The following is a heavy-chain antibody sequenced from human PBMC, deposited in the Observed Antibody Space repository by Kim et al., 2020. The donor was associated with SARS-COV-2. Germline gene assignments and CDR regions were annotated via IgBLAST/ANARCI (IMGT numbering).Heavy chain of an antibody. D-gene: IGHD3-10*01. J-gene: IGHJ4*02. CDR3: ARDSNLSGNFLDH. V-gene: IGHV3-30*01. Sequence: YYADAVKGRFTISRDNSKNTVYLQMNRLRTEDTALYYCARDSNLSGNFLDHWGQGTQVTVSS.